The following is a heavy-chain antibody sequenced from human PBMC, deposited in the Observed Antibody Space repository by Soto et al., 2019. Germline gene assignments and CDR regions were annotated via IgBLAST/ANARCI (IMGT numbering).Heavy chain of an antibody. V-gene: IGHV4-34*01. CDR1: GGSFSGYY. CDR3: ARVGGYSGYDSPFDY. D-gene: IGHD5-12*01. CDR2: INHSGST. J-gene: IGHJ4*02. Sequence: ASETLSLTCAVYGGSFSGYYWSWIRQPPGKGLEWIGEINHSGSTNYNPSLKSRVTISVDTSKNQFSLKLSSVTAADTAVYYCARVGGYSGYDSPFDYWGQGTLVTVSS.